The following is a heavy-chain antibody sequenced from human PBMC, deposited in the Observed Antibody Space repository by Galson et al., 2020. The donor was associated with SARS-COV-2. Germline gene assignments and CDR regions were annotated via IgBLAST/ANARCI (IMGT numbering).Heavy chain of an antibody. Sequence: GESLKISCAASGFTFSSYSMNWVRQAPGKGLEWVSSISSSSSYIYYADSVKGRFTISRDNAKNSLYLQMNSLRAEDTAVYYCARDQWLGVEVYYYYGMDVWGQGTTVTVSS. CDR3: ARDQWLGVEVYYYYGMDV. D-gene: IGHD6-19*01. CDR2: ISSSSSYI. V-gene: IGHV3-21*01. CDR1: GFTFSSYS. J-gene: IGHJ6*02.